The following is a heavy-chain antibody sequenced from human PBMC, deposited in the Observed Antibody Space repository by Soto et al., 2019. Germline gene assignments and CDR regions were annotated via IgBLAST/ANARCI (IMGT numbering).Heavy chain of an antibody. Sequence: QVQLVQSGAEVKKPGSSVKVSCKASGGTFSSYAISWVRQAPGQGLEWMGGIIPIFGTANYAQKFQGRVTLTADDATSPAYMELRSLRSEDMAVYYCARGVSTTVTYRFVYRMHVWGQGPTVTVSS. D-gene: IGHD4-4*01. J-gene: IGHJ6*02. V-gene: IGHV1-69*12. CDR2: IIPIFGTA. CDR1: GGTFSSYA. CDR3: ARGVSTTVTYRFVYRMHV.